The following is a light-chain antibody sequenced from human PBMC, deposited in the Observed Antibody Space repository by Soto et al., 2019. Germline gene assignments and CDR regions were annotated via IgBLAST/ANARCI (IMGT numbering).Light chain of an antibody. J-gene: IGKJ1*01. CDR2: GAS. Sequence: IVLTHSPATLSSFPVYGFTHCFSSSQSVSSSYLAWYQQKPGQAPRLLIYGASSRATGIPDRFSGSGSGTDFTLTISRLEPEDFAVYYCQQYGSSLPWTFGQGTKVDIK. CDR1: QSVSSSY. CDR3: QQYGSSLPWT. V-gene: IGKV3-20*01.